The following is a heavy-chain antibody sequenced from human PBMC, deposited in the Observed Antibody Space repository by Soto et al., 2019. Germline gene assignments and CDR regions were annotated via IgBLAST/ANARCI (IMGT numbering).Heavy chain of an antibody. J-gene: IGHJ4*02. CDR2: INHSGST. Sequence: PSETLSLTCAVYGGSFSGYYWSWIRQPPGKGLEWIGEINHSGSTNYNPSLKSRVTISVDTSKNQFSLKLSSVTAADTAVYYCARVRGLALWGRMYYFDYWGQGTLVTVSS. CDR1: GGSFSGYY. CDR3: ARVRGLALWGRMYYFDY. V-gene: IGHV4-34*01. D-gene: IGHD5-18*01.